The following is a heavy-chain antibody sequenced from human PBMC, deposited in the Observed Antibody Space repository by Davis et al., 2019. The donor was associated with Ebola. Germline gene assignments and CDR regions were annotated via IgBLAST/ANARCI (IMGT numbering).Heavy chain of an antibody. CDR1: GYTFTSYY. CDR2: ISAYNGNT. CDR3: ARDLGIQLERRGGWFDP. D-gene: IGHD1-1*01. Sequence: ASVKVSCKASGYTFTSYYMHWVRQAPGQGLEWMGWISAYNGNTSYAQKFQGRVTMTRDTSTSTVYMELSSLRSEDTAVYYCARDLGIQLERRGGWFDPWGQGTLVTVSS. V-gene: IGHV1-46*01. J-gene: IGHJ5*02.